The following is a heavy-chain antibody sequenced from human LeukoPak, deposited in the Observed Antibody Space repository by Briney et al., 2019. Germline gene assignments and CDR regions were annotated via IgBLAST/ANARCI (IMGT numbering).Heavy chain of an antibody. V-gene: IGHV3-23*01. D-gene: IGHD3-22*01. CDR2: IGDSGDIT. CDR3: ARDIYYDSSGYFLIDY. J-gene: IGHJ4*02. Sequence: GGSLRLSCAASGFTFSNYAMNWVRQAPGKGLEWVSAIGDSGDITYYADSVKGRFTISRDNSKNTLYLQMNSLRAEDTAVYYCARDIYYDSSGYFLIDYWGQGTLVTVSS. CDR1: GFTFSNYA.